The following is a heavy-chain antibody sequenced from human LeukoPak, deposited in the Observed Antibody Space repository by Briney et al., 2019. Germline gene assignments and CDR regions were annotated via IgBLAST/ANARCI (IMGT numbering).Heavy chain of an antibody. CDR3: WRSIWGSIFDY. CDR1: GASISSNY. J-gene: IGHJ4*02. CDR2: IYYSGDI. V-gene: IGHV4-59*01. Sequence: PSETLSLTCTVSGASISSNYWSWIRQSPGKGLEWIAYIYYSGDINYNPSLKSRVTISLDTSKNQASLTLTPATAPDTAVFYCWRSIWGSIFDYWGQGALVAVSS. D-gene: IGHD3-16*01.